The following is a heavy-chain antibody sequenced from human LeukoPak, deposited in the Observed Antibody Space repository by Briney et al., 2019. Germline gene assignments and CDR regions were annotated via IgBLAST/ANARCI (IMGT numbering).Heavy chain of an antibody. Sequence: ASVKVSCKVSRYTLTELSMHWVRQAPGKGLEWMGGFDPEDGETIYAQKFQGRVTMTEDTSTDTAYMELSSLRSEDTAVYYCATDFRWGYCSSTSCSPPGYWGQGTLVTVSS. V-gene: IGHV1-24*01. D-gene: IGHD2-2*01. CDR2: FDPEDGET. CDR1: RYTLTELS. J-gene: IGHJ4*02. CDR3: ATDFRWGYCSSTSCSPPGY.